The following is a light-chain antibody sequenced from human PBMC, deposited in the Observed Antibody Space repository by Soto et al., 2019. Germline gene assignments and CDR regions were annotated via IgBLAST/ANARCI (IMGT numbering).Light chain of an antibody. CDR2: EDN. V-gene: IGLV6-57*01. CDR1: SGSIASTY. Sequence: NFMLTQPHSVSESPGKTVTISCTRSSGSIASTYVQWYQQRPGSSPTTVIFEDNQRPSGVPDRFSGSIDSSSNSASLTISGLKTEDEADYYCQSYVTRNPYWVFGGGTKLTVL. J-gene: IGLJ3*02. CDR3: QSYVTRNPYWV.